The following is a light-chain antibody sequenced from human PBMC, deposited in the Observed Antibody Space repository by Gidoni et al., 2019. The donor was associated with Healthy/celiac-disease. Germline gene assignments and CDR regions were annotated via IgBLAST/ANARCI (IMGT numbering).Light chain of an antibody. V-gene: IGKV3-11*01. CDR1: QSVSSY. CDR2: DAS. Sequence: EIVLTQSPATLSLSPGDRATRSCRASQSVSSYLAWYQQKPGQAPRLLLYDASNRSTCIPARFSGSGSRTDCTLTISSLEPEDFAVYYCQQRSNWQRNTFGQGTKLEIK. J-gene: IGKJ2*01. CDR3: QQRSNWQRNT.